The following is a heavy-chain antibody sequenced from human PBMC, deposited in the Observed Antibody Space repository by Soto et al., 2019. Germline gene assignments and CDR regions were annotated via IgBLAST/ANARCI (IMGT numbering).Heavy chain of an antibody. Sequence: EASVKVSCKASGYTFTSYDINWVRQATGQGLEWMGWMNPNSGNTGYAQKFQGRATMTRNTSISTAYMELSSLRSEDTAVYYCARVGYDFLCCYYTSAPGGMDCWGQGTTVPVSS. CDR1: GYTFTSYD. CDR2: MNPNSGNT. D-gene: IGHD3-3*01. CDR3: ARVGYDFLCCYYTSAPGGMDC. V-gene: IGHV1-8*01. J-gene: IGHJ6*02.